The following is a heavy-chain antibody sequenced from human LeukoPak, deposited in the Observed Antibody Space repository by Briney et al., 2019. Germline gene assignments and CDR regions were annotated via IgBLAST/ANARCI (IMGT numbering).Heavy chain of an antibody. V-gene: IGHV3-43*02. D-gene: IGHD3/OR15-3a*01. CDR3: AKDYERTGDYFDY. J-gene: IGHJ4*02. CDR1: GFNFDDYA. Sequence: GGSLTLSCAASGFNFDDYAMHWVRQAPGQGLECVSLISGDGDNIYYADSVKCRFTISRDNSENSLYLQMNSLGTEDTAIYYCAKDYERTGDYFDYWGQGTLVTVSS. CDR2: ISGDGDNI.